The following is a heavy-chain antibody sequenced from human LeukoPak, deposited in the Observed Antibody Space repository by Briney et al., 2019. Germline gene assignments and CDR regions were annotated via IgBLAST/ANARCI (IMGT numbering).Heavy chain of an antibody. CDR2: ISYDGSNK. D-gene: IGHD1-26*01. J-gene: IGHJ4*02. CDR1: GFTFSSYA. Sequence: GGSLRLSCAASGFTFSSYAMHWVRQAPGKGLEWVAVISYDGSNKYYADSVKGRFTISRDNSKNTLNLQMNSLRAEDTAVYYCARGSNAYSGSYYAFDYWGQGTLVTVSS. CDR3: ARGSNAYSGSYYAFDY. V-gene: IGHV3-30-3*01.